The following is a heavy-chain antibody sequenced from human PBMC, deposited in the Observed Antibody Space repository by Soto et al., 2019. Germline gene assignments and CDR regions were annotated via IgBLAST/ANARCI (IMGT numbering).Heavy chain of an antibody. CDR1: GFTFSNYA. D-gene: IGHD3-3*01. J-gene: IGHJ6*02. V-gene: IGHV3-23*01. CDR3: AKVREMAYETYYYYALDV. CDR2: ISGSSGST. Sequence: VQVLETGGGLVQPGGSLRLSCAASGFTFSNYAMIWVRQAPGKGLEWVAVISGSSGSTFYADSVKGRFTISRDNSKNTLYLQMNTLSAEDTAVYHCAKVREMAYETYYYYALDVWGQGTTVTVSS.